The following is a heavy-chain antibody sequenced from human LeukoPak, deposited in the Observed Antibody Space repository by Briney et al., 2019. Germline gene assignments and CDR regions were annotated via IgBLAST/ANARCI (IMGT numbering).Heavy chain of an antibody. CDR1: GGTFSSYA. V-gene: IGHV1-69*04. D-gene: IGHD6-13*01. J-gene: IGHJ4*02. Sequence: SVKVSCKASGGTFSSYAISWVRQAPGQGLEWMGRIIPILGIANYAQKFQGRVTITADKSTSTAYMELSSLRSEDTAVYYCARDLAAAGWAVAYWGQGTLVTVSS. CDR3: ARDLAAAGWAVAY. CDR2: IIPILGIA.